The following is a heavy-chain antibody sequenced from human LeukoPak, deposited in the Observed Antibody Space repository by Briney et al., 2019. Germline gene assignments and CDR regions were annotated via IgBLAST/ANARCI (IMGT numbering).Heavy chain of an antibody. Sequence: GGSLRLSCVGSEFTFSTYWMSWFRQAPGKGLEWVGLIRATTDGGTTDYAAPVKGRFTISRDDLKNTLYLQLNSLKTEDTAVYYCSGVYLGYWGQGTLVTVSS. CDR1: EFTFSTYW. D-gene: IGHD2-8*01. J-gene: IGHJ4*02. CDR2: IRATTDGGTT. V-gene: IGHV3-15*01. CDR3: SGVYLGY.